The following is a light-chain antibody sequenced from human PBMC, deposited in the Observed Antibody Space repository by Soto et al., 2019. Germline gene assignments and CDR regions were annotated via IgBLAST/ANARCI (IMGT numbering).Light chain of an antibody. CDR1: QSVSSN. CDR2: GAS. CDR3: QQYNNWPPWT. J-gene: IGKJ1*01. Sequence: EIVMTQSPATLSVSPGERVTLSCRASQSVSSNLAWYQQKPGQAPRLLIYGASTRATGLPARFSGSGSGTEFTLTISSLQSEDFAVYYCQQYNNWPPWTLGQGTKVDIK. V-gene: IGKV3-15*01.